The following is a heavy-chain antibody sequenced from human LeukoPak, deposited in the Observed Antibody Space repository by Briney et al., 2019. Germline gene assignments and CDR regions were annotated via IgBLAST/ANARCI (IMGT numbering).Heavy chain of an antibody. CDR2: ISSSSSSYI. J-gene: IGHJ4*02. V-gene: IGHV3-21*01. CDR3: ARDIYDFWSGYPVSFDY. D-gene: IGHD3-3*01. Sequence: GGCLRLSCAASGFTFSSYSMNWVRQAPGKGLEWVSSISSSSSSYIYYADSVKGRFTISRDNAKNSLYLQMNSLRAEDTAVYYCARDIYDFWSGYPVSFDYWGQGTLVTVSS. CDR1: GFTFSSYS.